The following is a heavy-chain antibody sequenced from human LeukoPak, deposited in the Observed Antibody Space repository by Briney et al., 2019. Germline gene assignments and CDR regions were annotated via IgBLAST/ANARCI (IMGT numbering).Heavy chain of an antibody. Sequence: GGSLRLSCAASGFTFSNAWMSWVRQAPGKGLEWVGRIKSKTDGGTTDYAAPVKGRFTISRDDSKNTLYLQMNSLKPEDTAVYYCTTLPEVGFTIFGVVPYYWGQGTLVTVSS. D-gene: IGHD3-3*01. CDR1: GFTFSNAW. CDR3: TTLPEVGFTIFGVVPYY. CDR2: IKSKTDGGTT. V-gene: IGHV3-15*01. J-gene: IGHJ4*02.